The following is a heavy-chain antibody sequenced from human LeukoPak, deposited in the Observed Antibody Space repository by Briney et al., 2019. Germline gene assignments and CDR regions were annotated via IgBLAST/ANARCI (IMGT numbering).Heavy chain of an antibody. V-gene: IGHV4-59*08. D-gene: IGHD3-16*01. J-gene: IGHJ3*02. CDR2: IHYTGRT. CDR3: ARFEGSTWGDGFDI. CDR1: GGSIRNYY. Sequence: SSETLSLTCTVSGGSIRNYYGSWIRQPPGKGLEWIGYIHYTGRTNYKLSLKSRVTMSVDTSKNQFSLKLTSVSAADTAVYYCARFEGSTWGDGFDIWGQGTLVTVSS.